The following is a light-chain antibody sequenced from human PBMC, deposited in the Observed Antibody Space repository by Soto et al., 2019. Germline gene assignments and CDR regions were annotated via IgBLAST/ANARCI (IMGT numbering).Light chain of an antibody. J-gene: IGKJ5*01. CDR3: QQRTNRPPIT. Sequence: EIVLTQSPATLSLSPGGRATLSCRASQSVNIYLAWYQQKPGQAPRLLIYDASNRATGIPARFSGSGSGTDFTLTISSLEPEDIAVYYCQQRTNRPPITFGQGTRLEIK. CDR1: QSVNIY. V-gene: IGKV3-11*01. CDR2: DAS.